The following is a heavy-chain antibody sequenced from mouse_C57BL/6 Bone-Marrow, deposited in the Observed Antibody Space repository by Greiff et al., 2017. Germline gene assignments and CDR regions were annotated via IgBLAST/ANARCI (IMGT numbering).Heavy chain of an antibody. J-gene: IGHJ2*01. D-gene: IGHD2-1*01. CDR1: GFTFSSYG. V-gene: IGHV5-6*01. CDR3: ARHAGYGNYEYFDY. CDR2: ISSGGSYT. Sequence: EVKLVESGGDLVKPGGSLKLSCAASGFTFSSYGMSWVRQTPDKRLEWVATISSGGSYTYYPDSVKGRFTISRDNAKNTLYLQMSSLKSEDTAMYYCARHAGYGNYEYFDYWGQGTTLTVSS.